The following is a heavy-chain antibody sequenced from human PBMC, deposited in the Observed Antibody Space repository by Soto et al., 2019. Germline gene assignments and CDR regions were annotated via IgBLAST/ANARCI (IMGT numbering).Heavy chain of an antibody. Sequence: ASVKVSCKASGYTFNSYYMHWVRQAPGQGLEWMGIINPSGGSTSYAQKFQGRVTMTRDTSTSTVYMELSSLRSEDTAVYYCARDWAEYYYGMDVWGQGTTLTVSS. D-gene: IGHD3-16*01. J-gene: IGHJ6*02. CDR1: GYTFNSYY. CDR2: INPSGGST. CDR3: ARDWAEYYYGMDV. V-gene: IGHV1-46*02.